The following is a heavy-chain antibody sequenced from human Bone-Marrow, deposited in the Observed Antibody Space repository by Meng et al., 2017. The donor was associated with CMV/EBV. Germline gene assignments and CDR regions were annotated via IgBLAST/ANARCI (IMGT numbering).Heavy chain of an antibody. CDR1: GGTCRNYY. Sequence: LTCAVYGGTCRNYYWTWVRQAPGKGLEWLGEINHSGRSTYNPSLKNRITLLVDASKNQFSLNLTSLTGADTAIYYCARGRRVGAADHWGQGILVTVSS. V-gene: IGHV4-34*01. J-gene: IGHJ4*02. CDR2: INHSGRS. D-gene: IGHD1-26*01. CDR3: ARGRRVGAADH.